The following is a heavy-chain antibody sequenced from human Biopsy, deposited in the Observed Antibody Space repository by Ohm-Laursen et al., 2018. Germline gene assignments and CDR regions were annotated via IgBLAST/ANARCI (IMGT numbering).Heavy chain of an antibody. V-gene: IGHV4-59*01. CDR1: AGSIDNYH. Sequence: SDTLSLTCTVSAGSIDNYHWTRIRQAPGKTLEWIGSITYRGSTYYNPSLKSRVTVSIHTSRNQFSLMLTSVTAADTAVYYWARDNTPYCTSASCDLFGMDVWGQGTTVTVSS. J-gene: IGHJ6*02. CDR3: ARDNTPYCTSASCDLFGMDV. CDR2: ITYRGST. D-gene: IGHD2-2*01.